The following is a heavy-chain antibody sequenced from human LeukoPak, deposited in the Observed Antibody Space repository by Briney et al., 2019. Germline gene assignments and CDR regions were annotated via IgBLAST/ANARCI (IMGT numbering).Heavy chain of an antibody. CDR1: GSSFTSNW. Sequence: GDSLKISCKGSGSSFTSNWIGCVRQMPGKGLEWMGIIYPGDSDTRSSPSFEGQVTISAYKSSSTAYLQWSGRKSSDTAMYYCGRGFHWFDPWGQGTLVTVSS. V-gene: IGHV5-51*01. CDR3: GRGFHWFDP. J-gene: IGHJ5*02. CDR2: IYPGDSDT.